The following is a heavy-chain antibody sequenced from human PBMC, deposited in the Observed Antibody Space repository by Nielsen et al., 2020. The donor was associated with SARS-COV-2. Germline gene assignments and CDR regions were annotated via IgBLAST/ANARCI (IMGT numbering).Heavy chain of an antibody. D-gene: IGHD6-13*01. V-gene: IGHV1-8*01. Sequence: WVRQAPGQGLEWMGWMNPNSGNTGYAQKFQGRVTMTRNTSISTAYMELSSLRSEDTAVYYCARVVQQQLPNYYYYGMDVWGQGTTVTVSS. J-gene: IGHJ6*02. CDR3: ARVVQQQLPNYYYYGMDV. CDR2: MNPNSGNT.